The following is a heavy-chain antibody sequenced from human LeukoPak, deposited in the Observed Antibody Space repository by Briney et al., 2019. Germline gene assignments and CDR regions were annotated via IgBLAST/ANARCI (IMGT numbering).Heavy chain of an antibody. Sequence: ASVKVSCKASGYTFTDYYMHWVQQAPGKGLEWMGLVDPEDGETIYAEKFQGRVTITADTSTDTAYMELSSLRSEDTAVYYCATIEWELLSPSLWGQGTLVTVSS. CDR1: GYTFTDYY. J-gene: IGHJ4*02. CDR2: VDPEDGET. D-gene: IGHD1-26*01. CDR3: ATIEWELLSPSL. V-gene: IGHV1-69-2*01.